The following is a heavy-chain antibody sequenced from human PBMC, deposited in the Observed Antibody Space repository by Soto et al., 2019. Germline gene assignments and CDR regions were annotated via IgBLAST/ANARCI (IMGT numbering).Heavy chain of an antibody. V-gene: IGHV1-18*01. D-gene: IGHD5-12*01. CDR2: ISAYNGNT. CDR1: GYTFTSYG. CDR3: ARNGGYDYDYYYGMDV. J-gene: IGHJ6*02. Sequence: QVQLVQSGAEVKKPGASVKVSCKASGYTFTSYGISWVRQAPGQGLEWMGWISAYNGNTNYAQKLQGRVTMTTDTSTSTAYMELRSLRPDDTAVYYCARNGGYDYDYYYGMDVWGQGTTVTVSS.